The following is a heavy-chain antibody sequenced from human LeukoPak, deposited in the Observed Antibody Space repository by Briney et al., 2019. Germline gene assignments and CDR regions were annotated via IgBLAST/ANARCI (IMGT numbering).Heavy chain of an antibody. Sequence: ASVKVSCKASGYTFTGYYMHWVRQDPGQGLEWMGWINPNSGGTNYAQKFQGRVTMTRDTSISTAYMELSRLRSDDTAVYYCARLGTSCNAFDIWGQGTMVTVSS. CDR3: ARLGTSCNAFDI. D-gene: IGHD2-2*01. J-gene: IGHJ3*02. V-gene: IGHV1-2*02. CDR2: INPNSGGT. CDR1: GYTFTGYY.